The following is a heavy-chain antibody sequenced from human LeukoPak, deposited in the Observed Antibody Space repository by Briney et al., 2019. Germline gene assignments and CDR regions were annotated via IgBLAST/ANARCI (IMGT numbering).Heavy chain of an antibody. J-gene: IGHJ4*02. Sequence: PSQTLSLTCTVSGGSISSGGYYWSWIRQHPGKGLEWIGYIYYSGSTYYNPSLKSRVTISVDTSKNQSSLKLSSVTAADTAVYYCARNPDPYYYDSSGSYFDYWGQGTLVTVSS. CDR3: ARNPDPYYYDSSGSYFDY. CDR1: GGSISSGGYY. V-gene: IGHV4-31*03. D-gene: IGHD3-22*01. CDR2: IYYSGST.